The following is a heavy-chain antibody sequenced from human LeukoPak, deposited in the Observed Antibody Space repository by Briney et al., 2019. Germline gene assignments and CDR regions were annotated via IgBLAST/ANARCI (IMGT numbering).Heavy chain of an antibody. CDR3: ARGDYYDSSGSVVYGYFDY. CDR2: IIPIFGTA. D-gene: IGHD3-22*01. V-gene: IGHV1-69*05. Sequence: GASVKVSCKASGGTFSSYAISWVRQAPGQGLEWMGGIIPIFGTANYAQKFQGRVTITTDESTSTAYMGLSSLRSEDTAVYYCARGDYYDSSGSVVYGYFDYWGQGTLVTVSS. J-gene: IGHJ4*02. CDR1: GGTFSSYA.